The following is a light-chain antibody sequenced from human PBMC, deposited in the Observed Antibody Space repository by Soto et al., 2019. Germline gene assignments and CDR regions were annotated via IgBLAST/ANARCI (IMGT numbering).Light chain of an antibody. CDR3: QQDNNRPLYT. J-gene: IGKJ2*01. CDR2: GAS. V-gene: IGKV3-15*01. Sequence: EIVMTQSPATLSVSPGERATLSCRASQSLSSNVAWYQQKPGQAPRLLIYGASTRATDIPVRFSGSGSGTEFTLTISSLQSEDCAVYYCQQDNNRPLYTFGQGTRLEIK. CDR1: QSLSSN.